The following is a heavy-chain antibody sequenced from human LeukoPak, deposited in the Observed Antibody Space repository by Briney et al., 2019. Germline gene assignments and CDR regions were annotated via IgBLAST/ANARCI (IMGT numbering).Heavy chain of an antibody. D-gene: IGHD4-17*01. CDR1: GFTFSSYW. CDR3: ARFGPHFYGDYLGYYYMDV. J-gene: IGHJ6*03. CDR2: INEDGSEK. Sequence: TGGSLRLSCAASGFTFSSYWMTWVRQAPGKGLEWVANINEDGSEKYYADSVKGRFTISRDNAKNSLYLQMNSLRAEDTAVYYCARFGPHFYGDYLGYYYMDVWGKGTTVTVSS. V-gene: IGHV3-7*01.